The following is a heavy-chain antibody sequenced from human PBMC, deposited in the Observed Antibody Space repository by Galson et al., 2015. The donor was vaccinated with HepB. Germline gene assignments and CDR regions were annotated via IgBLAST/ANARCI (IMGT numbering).Heavy chain of an antibody. D-gene: IGHD2-15*01. CDR2: ISSTSRYI. Sequence: SLRLSCAASGFTFSNHNMNWVRPAQGKGLDWFSSISSTSRYISYADSLKGRFTISRDNAKNYLFLQMNSLRAEETAVYYCAKDERVSGDIGVVIAAATFDYWGQGTMVTVSS. V-gene: IGHV3-21*01. CDR3: AKDERVSGDIGVVIAAATFDY. CDR1: GFTFSNHN. J-gene: IGHJ4*02.